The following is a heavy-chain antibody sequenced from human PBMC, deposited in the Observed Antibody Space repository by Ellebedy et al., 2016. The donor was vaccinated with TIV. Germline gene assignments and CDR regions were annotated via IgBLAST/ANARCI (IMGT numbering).Heavy chain of an antibody. CDR2: IYSGDSGEST. D-gene: IGHD6-6*01. CDR1: GFTFNIYA. CDR3: ATGIATRPSGC. Sequence: PGGSLRLSCSASGFTFNIYAMSWVRQAPGKGLEWISVIYSGDSGESTYYADSVKGRFTLSRDNSKNTVYLQMNSLTAEETAVYFCATGIATRPSGCWGQGTLVTVSS. J-gene: IGHJ4*02. V-gene: IGHV3-23*03.